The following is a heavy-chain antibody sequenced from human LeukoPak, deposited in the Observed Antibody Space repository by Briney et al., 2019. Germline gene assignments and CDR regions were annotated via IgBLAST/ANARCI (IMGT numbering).Heavy chain of an antibody. V-gene: IGHV4-59*01. J-gene: IGHJ4*02. CDR1: GGSISSYY. CDR3: ARDGNYDSSGKGFDY. CDR2: IYYSGST. D-gene: IGHD3-22*01. Sequence: SETLSLTCTVSGGSISSYYWSWIRQPPGKGLEWIGYIYYSGSTKYNTSLKSRVTISVDTSKNQFSLKLSSVTAADTAVYYCARDGNYDSSGKGFDYWGQGTLVTVSS.